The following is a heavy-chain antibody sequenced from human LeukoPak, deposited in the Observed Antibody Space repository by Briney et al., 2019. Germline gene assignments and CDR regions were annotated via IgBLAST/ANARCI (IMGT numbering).Heavy chain of an antibody. D-gene: IGHD3-3*01. J-gene: IGHJ4*02. CDR2: ISGSGGST. V-gene: IGHV3-23*01. CDR3: AKDITIFGVVYDY. Sequence: GGSLRLSCAASGFTFSSYAMSWVRQAPGKGLEWVSAISGSGGSTYYADSVKGRYTISRDNSKNTLYLQMNSLRAEDTAVYYCAKDITIFGVVYDYWGQGTLVTVSS. CDR1: GFTFSSYA.